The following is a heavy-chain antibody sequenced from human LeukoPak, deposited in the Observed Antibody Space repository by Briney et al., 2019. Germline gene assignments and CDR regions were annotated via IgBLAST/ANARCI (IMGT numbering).Heavy chain of an antibody. CDR2: IYTSGST. V-gene: IGHV4-4*07. CDR1: GGSISSYY. CDR3: ARGPVSTVVINWFDP. Sequence: PSETLSLTCTVSGGSISSYYWSWIRQPAGKGLEWIGRIYTSGSTNYNPSLKSRVTMSVDTSKNQFSLKLSSVTAADTAVYYCARGPVSTVVINWFDPWGQGTLVTVSS. J-gene: IGHJ5*02. D-gene: IGHD4-23*01.